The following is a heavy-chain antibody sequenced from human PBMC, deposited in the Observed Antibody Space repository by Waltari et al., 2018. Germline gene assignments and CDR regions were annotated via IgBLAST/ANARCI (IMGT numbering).Heavy chain of an antibody. CDR3: ATRSPPYDRSGSFDY. CDR1: GGSISSGDYY. V-gene: IGHV4-30-4*08. Sequence: QVQLQESGPGLVKPSQTLSLTCTVPGGSISSGDYYWSWIRQPPGKGLEWIGYIYYSGSNYYNPSLKSRVTITADTSTDTAYMELSSLRSEDTAVYYCATRSPPYDRSGSFDYWGQGTLVTVSS. D-gene: IGHD3-22*01. J-gene: IGHJ4*02. CDR2: IYYSGSN.